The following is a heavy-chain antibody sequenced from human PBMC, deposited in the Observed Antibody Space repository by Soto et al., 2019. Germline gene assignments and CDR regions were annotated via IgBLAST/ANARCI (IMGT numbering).Heavy chain of an antibody. V-gene: IGHV1-69*01. CDR3: ARAKVVRKRTWYVEL. D-gene: IGHD3-22*01. J-gene: IGHJ2*01. CDR1: GVTFSRYA. Sequence: QVQLVQSGAEVKKPGSSVKVSCKASGVTFSRYAITWVRQAPGQGLEWMGEIIPIFASTKYEQRFQGRVTFTPDESTNTAYMEVSSLRSDDTAVYFCARAKVVRKRTWYVELWGRGTLVAVST. CDR2: IIPIFAST.